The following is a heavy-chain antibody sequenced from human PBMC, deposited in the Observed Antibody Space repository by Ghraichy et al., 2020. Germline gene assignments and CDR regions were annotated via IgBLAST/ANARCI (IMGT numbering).Heavy chain of an antibody. Sequence: GGSLRLSCAASGLTFSDEYLSWIRQAPGKGLEWISYISNIDSRTFYADSVKGRFTISRDKAKNSLYLQMNSVTSEDAAVYYCARSRGSGPRGHFDYWGPGTLVTVSS. CDR2: ISNIDSRT. CDR1: GLTFSDEY. D-gene: IGHD3-10*01. CDR3: ARSRGSGPRGHFDY. V-gene: IGHV3-11*01. J-gene: IGHJ4*02.